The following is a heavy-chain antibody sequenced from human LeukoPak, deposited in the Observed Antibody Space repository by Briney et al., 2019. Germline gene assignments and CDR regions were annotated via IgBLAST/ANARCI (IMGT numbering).Heavy chain of an antibody. CDR2: IIPIFGTA. V-gene: IGHV1-69*05. D-gene: IGHD5-18*01. Sequence: SVKPSSEASGGTLSSYAISGVRQAPGQGLEWMGRIIPIFGTANYAQKFQGRVTITTDESTSTAHMELSSLRSEDTAVYYCARGVQLDYYYYYMDVWGKGTTVTVSS. J-gene: IGHJ6*03. CDR1: GGTLSSYA. CDR3: ARGVQLDYYYYYMDV.